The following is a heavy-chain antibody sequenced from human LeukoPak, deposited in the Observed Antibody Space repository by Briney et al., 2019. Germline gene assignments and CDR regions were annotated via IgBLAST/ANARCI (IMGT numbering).Heavy chain of an antibody. CDR1: GFTFSSYW. Sequence: GGSMTLSCAASGFTFSSYWMHWVRQAPGKGLVWVSRMNTDGSSTSYADSVKGRFTISRDNAKNTLYLQMNSLRAEDTAVYYCARVTYDYSNLPDYWGQGTVVTVSS. CDR2: MNTDGSST. CDR3: ARVTYDYSNLPDY. J-gene: IGHJ4*02. D-gene: IGHD4-11*01. V-gene: IGHV3-74*01.